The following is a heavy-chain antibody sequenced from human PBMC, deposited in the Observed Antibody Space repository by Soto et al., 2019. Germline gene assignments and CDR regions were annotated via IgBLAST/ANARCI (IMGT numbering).Heavy chain of an antibody. V-gene: IGHV4-39*01. J-gene: IGHJ4*02. CDR2: VYYSGTT. D-gene: IGHD2-2*01. CDR3: ARLIHCKTTSCYFDY. Sequence: ESLSLTCTVSGGSLSSSRYYWAWVRQPPGKGLEWIGSVYYSGTTYYNPSLKSRVTISEDTSKNQFSLRLSSVTAADTAVFYCARLIHCKTTSCYFDYWGPGTLVTVSS. CDR1: GGSLSSSRYY.